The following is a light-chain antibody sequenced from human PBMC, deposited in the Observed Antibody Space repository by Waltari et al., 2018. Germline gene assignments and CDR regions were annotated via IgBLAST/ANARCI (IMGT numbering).Light chain of an antibody. Sequence: EIQMTQSPSSVSASVGARVIITCRASQAISRWLAWYQQKPGNSPNLLIYDASKLQSGVPSRFSGSGSGTDFTLTISSLRPEDSATYYCQQGNSLPPTFGQGTKVEIK. CDR3: QQGNSLPPT. V-gene: IGKV1-12*01. J-gene: IGKJ1*01. CDR1: QAISRW. CDR2: DAS.